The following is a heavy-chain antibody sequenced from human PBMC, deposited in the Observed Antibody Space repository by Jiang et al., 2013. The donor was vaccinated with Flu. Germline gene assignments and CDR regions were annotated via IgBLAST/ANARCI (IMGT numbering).Heavy chain of an antibody. CDR3: ARAKVLYGMDV. CDR2: IYTSGST. Sequence: EWIGRIYTSGSTNYNPSLKSRVTMSVDTSKNQFSLKLSSVTAADTAVYYCARAKVLYGMDVWGQGTTVTVSS. J-gene: IGHJ6*02. V-gene: IGHV4-4*07.